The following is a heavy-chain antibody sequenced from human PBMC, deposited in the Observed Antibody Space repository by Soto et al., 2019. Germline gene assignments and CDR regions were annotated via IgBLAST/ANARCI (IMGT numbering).Heavy chain of an antibody. J-gene: IGHJ4*02. V-gene: IGHV3-30-3*01. CDR2: ISYDEGSNK. CDR1: GFTFSSFN. Sequence: PGGSLRLSCAASGFTFSSFNMHWVRRAPGRGLEWVALISYDEGSNKHYAHSVKGRFTISRDNSKNTLYLQMNSLRVDDTAVYYCVRTTAVGGTPEFDFWGQGT. D-gene: IGHD6-19*01. CDR3: VRTTAVGGTPEFDF.